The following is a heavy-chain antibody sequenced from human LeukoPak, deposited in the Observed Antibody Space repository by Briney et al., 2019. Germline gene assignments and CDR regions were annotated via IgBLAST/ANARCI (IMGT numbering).Heavy chain of an antibody. CDR3: ARDLVAALAFDI. V-gene: IGHV3-48*04. J-gene: IGHJ3*02. CDR2: IGSSSSTI. Sequence: GGSLRLSCAASGFNFNIYDMTWVRQAPGKGLEWVSYIGSSSSTIYYADSVKGRFTISRDNAKNSLYLQMNSLRAEDTAVYYCARDLVAALAFDIWGQGTMVTVSS. CDR1: GFNFNIYD. D-gene: IGHD5-12*01.